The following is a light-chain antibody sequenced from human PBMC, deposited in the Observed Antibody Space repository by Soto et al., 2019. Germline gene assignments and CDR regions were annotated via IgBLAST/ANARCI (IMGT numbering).Light chain of an antibody. CDR3: QQYQTFWT. CDR2: KAS. J-gene: IGKJ1*01. V-gene: IGKV1-5*03. Sequence: DIQMTQSPSSLSASVGDRVSITCRASQSVSFWLARYQQNPGKAPKLLIYKASTLESGVPSRFSGGGFGTEFTLTISSLQPADYATYHCQQYQTFWTFGQGTKLDI. CDR1: QSVSFW.